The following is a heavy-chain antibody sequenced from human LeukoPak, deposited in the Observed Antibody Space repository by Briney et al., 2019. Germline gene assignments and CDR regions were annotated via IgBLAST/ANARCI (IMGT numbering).Heavy chain of an antibody. CDR3: AKGHGGGYFPVGPLVDS. CDR2: ISFDGTNE. V-gene: IGHV3-30*18. J-gene: IGHJ4*02. D-gene: IGHD6-25*01. CDR1: EFTFGFSFSNFD. Sequence: GGSLRLSCAASEFTFGFSFSNFDMHWARRAPGKGLEWVALISFDGTNEYYADSVKGRFSISRDNTKNTLYLQMNSLRVDDTAVYFCAKGHGGGYFPVGPLVDSWGQGTLVIVSS.